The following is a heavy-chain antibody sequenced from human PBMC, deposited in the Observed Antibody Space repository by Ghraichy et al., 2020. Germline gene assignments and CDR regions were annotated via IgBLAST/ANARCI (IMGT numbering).Heavy chain of an antibody. J-gene: IGHJ4*02. CDR3: ASQEDTYDKNYFDY. D-gene: IGHD5-18*01. CDR1: GVSLSNSNYY. Sequence: SETLSLTCTVSGVSLSNSNYYWVWIRQPPGKGLEWVGIIDYSGRAHYNPPLKSRLTISLATSKSQFSLNLTSVTAADTAVYYCASQEDTYDKNYFDYWGQGNLGNVSS. CDR2: IDYSGRA. V-gene: IGHV4-39*01.